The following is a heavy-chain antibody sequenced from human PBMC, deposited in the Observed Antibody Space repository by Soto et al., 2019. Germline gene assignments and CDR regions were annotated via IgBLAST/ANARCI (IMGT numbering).Heavy chain of an antibody. CDR3: ARDHVSIVVLVDSGYCDFDD. J-gene: IGHJ4*02. Sequence: GGSLRLSCAASGFTFSSYGMHWVRQAPGKGLEWVAVIWYDGSNKYYADSVKGRFTIPRDNSKNTLYLQMNSLRAEDTAVYYCARDHVSIVVLVDSGYCDFDDWGQGTLVTVSS. CDR1: GFTFSSYG. CDR2: IWYDGSNK. V-gene: IGHV3-33*01. D-gene: IGHD2-15*01.